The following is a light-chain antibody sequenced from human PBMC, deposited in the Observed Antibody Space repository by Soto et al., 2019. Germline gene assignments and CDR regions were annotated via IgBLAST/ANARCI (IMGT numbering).Light chain of an antibody. CDR3: QQYKAYSQT. J-gene: IGKJ1*01. CDR2: DVS. Sequence: DIQMTQSPSTLSASVGDRVTITCRASQTISPWVAWYKQKPGRAPNLLIYDVSNLETLVPSMFSRSGALTEFTLTISSLHPDAFETYYCQQYKAYSQTVGQGTKVYIK. CDR1: QTISPW. V-gene: IGKV1-5*01.